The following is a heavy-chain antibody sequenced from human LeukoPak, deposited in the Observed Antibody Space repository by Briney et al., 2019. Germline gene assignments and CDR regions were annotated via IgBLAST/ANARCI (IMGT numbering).Heavy chain of an antibody. V-gene: IGHV3-30*04. CDR3: ARGAEQWLLDY. CDR1: GFTFSSYA. CDR2: ISYDGSNK. J-gene: IGHJ4*02. D-gene: IGHD6-19*01. Sequence: GGSLRLSCAASGFTFSSYAMHWVRQALGKGLEWVAVISYDGSNKYYADSVKGRFTISRDNSKNTLYLQMNSLRAEDTAVYYCARGAEQWLLDYWGQGTLVTVSS.